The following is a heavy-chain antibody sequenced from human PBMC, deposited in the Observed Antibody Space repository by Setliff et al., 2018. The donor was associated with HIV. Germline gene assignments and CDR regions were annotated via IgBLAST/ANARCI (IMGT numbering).Heavy chain of an antibody. CDR1: GGTFSNYA. CDR2: IIPIFGSI. D-gene: IGHD1-7*01. CDR3: ARVPNQELYFYGMGV. V-gene: IGHV1-69*05. J-gene: IGHJ6*02. Sequence: SVKVSCKASGGTFSNYAISWVRQAPGQGLEWMGGIIPIFGSINYAQKFQGRVTITTDESTSTAYMELSSLRSEDTAVYYCARVPNQELYFYGMGVWGQGTTVTVSS.